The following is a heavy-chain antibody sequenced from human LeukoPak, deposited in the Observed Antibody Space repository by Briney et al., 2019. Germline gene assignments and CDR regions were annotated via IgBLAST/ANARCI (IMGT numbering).Heavy chain of an antibody. Sequence: SETLSLTCTVSGGSISGYYWSWIRQPAGKGLEWIGRIYTSGSTYYNPSLKSRVTISVDTSKNQFSLKLSSVTAADTAVYYCARMVVAATPRWFFWFDPWGQGTLVTVSS. V-gene: IGHV4-4*07. J-gene: IGHJ5*02. CDR1: GGSISGYY. CDR3: ARMVVAATPRWFFWFDP. CDR2: IYTSGST. D-gene: IGHD2-15*01.